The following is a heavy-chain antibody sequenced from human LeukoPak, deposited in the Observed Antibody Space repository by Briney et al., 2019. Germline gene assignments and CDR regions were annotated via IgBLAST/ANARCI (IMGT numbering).Heavy chain of an antibody. D-gene: IGHD6-6*01. CDR2: IIPIFGTA. CDR3: ARASIEYSTSYYYCMDV. J-gene: IGHJ6*03. CDR1: GGTFSSYA. V-gene: IGHV1-69*05. Sequence: SVKVSCKASGGTFSSYAISWERQAPGQGLEWMGGIIPIFGTANYAQKFQGRVTITTDESTSTAYMELSSLRSEDTAVYYCARASIEYSTSYYYCMDVWGKGTTVTVSS.